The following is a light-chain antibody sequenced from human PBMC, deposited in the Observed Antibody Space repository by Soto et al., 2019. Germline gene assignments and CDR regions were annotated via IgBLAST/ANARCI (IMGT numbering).Light chain of an antibody. Sequence: EIVLTQSPATLSLSPGERATLSCRASQSVSSSLAWYQQKLGQAPRLLIYEASDRATGIPARFSGSGSGTDFTLIISSLEPEDFAVYYCQQRSDWPLTFGGGTKVDIK. CDR2: EAS. CDR1: QSVSSS. V-gene: IGKV3-11*01. CDR3: QQRSDWPLT. J-gene: IGKJ4*01.